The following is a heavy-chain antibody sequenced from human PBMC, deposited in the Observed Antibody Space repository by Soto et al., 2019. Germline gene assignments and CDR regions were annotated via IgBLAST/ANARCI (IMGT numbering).Heavy chain of an antibody. J-gene: IGHJ5*02. Sequence: QVQLVESGGGLVKPGGSLRLSCAASGFTFSDYYMSWIRQAPGKGLEWVSYISSSGSTIYYAVSVKGRFPISRDNAKNSLYLKMNRLRAEDTAVDYCASVNTGDRFDPWGQGTLVTVSS. CDR1: GFTFSDYY. CDR3: ASVNTGDRFDP. CDR2: ISSSGSTI. D-gene: IGHD7-27*01. V-gene: IGHV3-11*01.